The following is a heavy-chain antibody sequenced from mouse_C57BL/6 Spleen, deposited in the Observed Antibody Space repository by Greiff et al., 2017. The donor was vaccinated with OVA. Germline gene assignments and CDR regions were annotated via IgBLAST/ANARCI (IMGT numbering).Heavy chain of an antibody. CDR3: ARAPYYGSYAMDY. D-gene: IGHD1-1*01. V-gene: IGHV1-54*01. J-gene: IGHJ4*01. CDR2: INPGSGGT. Sequence: QVHVKQSGAELVRPGTSVKVSCKASGYAFTNYLIEWVKQRPGQGLEWIGVINPGSGGTNYNEKFKGKATLTADKSSSTAYMQLSSLTSEDSAVYFCARAPYYGSYAMDYWGQGTSVTVSS. CDR1: GYAFTNYL.